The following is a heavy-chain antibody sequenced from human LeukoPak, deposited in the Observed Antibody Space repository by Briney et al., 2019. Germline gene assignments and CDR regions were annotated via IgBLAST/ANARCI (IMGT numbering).Heavy chain of an antibody. J-gene: IGHJ6*03. CDR3: ARVTGTHYYYYYYMDV. Sequence: PGGSLRLSCAASGFTFSSYWMSWVRQAPGKGLEWVANIKQDGSEKYYVDSVKGRFTISRDNAKNSLYLQMNSLRAEDTAVYYCARVTGTHYYYYYYMDVWGKGTTVTVSS. V-gene: IGHV3-7*01. CDR2: IKQDGSEK. CDR1: GFTFSSYW. D-gene: IGHD1-14*01.